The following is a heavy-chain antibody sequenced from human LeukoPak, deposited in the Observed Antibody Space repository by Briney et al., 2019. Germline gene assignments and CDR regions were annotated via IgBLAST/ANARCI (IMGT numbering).Heavy chain of an antibody. V-gene: IGHV3-7*01. D-gene: IGHD2-15*01. CDR2: IKQDGSEK. CDR1: GFTLSNYA. J-gene: IGHJ3*02. Sequence: GGSLRLSCAASGFTLSNYAMTWVRQAPGKGLEWVADIKQDGSEKYYVDSVKGRFTISRQNAKNSLFLQMNSLRAEDTAVYYCARHRSGGSQDDAFDIWGQGTMVTVSS. CDR3: ARHRSGGSQDDAFDI.